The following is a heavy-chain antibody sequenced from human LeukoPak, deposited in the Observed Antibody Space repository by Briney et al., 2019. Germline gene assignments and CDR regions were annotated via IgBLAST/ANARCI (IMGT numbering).Heavy chain of an antibody. Sequence: SETLSLTCTVSGGSISNYYWSWIRQPPGKGLEWIGYIYYTGITNYNPSLKSRVTISVDTSKNQFSLKLNSVTAADTAVYYCARDYSTSYYYYGMDLWGQGTTVTVSS. D-gene: IGHD4-11*01. J-gene: IGHJ6*02. CDR2: IYYTGIT. CDR1: GGSISNYY. V-gene: IGHV4-59*01. CDR3: ARDYSTSYYYYGMDL.